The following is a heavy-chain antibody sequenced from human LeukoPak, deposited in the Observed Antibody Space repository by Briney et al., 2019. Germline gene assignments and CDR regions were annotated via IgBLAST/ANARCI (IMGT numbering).Heavy chain of an antibody. V-gene: IGHV4-39*01. CDR2: IYYSGST. CDR1: GGSISSSSYY. CDR3: ARHGVRVQLWQPPLNWFDP. Sequence: SETLSLTCTVSGGSISSSSYYWGWIRQPPGKGLEWIGSIYYSGSTYYNPSLKSRVTISVDTSKNQFSLKLSSVTAADTAVYYCARHGVRVQLWQPPLNWFDPWGQGTLVTVSS. D-gene: IGHD5-18*01. J-gene: IGHJ5*02.